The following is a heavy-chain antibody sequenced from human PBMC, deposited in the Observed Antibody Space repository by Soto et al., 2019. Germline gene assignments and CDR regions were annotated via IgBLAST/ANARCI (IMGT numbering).Heavy chain of an antibody. CDR3: ARTLHSPRYSSGWYPGWYFQH. D-gene: IGHD6-19*01. J-gene: IGHJ1*01. CDR2: IKQDGSEK. Sequence: GGSLRLSCAASGFTFSSYWMSWVRQAPGKGLEWVANIKQDGSEKYYVDSVKGRFTISRDNAKNSLYLQMNSLRAEDTAVYYCARTLHSPRYSSGWYPGWYFQHWGQGTLVTVSS. CDR1: GFTFSSYW. V-gene: IGHV3-7*01.